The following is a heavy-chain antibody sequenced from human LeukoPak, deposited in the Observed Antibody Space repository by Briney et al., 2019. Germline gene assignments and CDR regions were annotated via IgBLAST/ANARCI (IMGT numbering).Heavy chain of an antibody. CDR3: ARAAAAGDYYFDY. CDR2: IKQDGSEK. D-gene: IGHD6-13*01. CDR1: GFTFSSYW. J-gene: IGHJ4*02. V-gene: IGHV3-7*03. Sequence: QTGGSLRLSCAASGFTFSSYWMSWVRKAPGKGLEWVANIKQDGSEKYYVDSVKGRFTISRDNAKNSLYLQMNSLRAEDTAVYYCARAAAAGDYYFDYWGQGTLVTVSS.